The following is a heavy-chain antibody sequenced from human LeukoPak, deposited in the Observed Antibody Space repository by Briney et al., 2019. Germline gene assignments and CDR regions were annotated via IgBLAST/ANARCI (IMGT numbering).Heavy chain of an antibody. Sequence: PGGSLRPSCAASGFTFSSYIMNWVRQAPGKGLEWVSSISSSSSYIYYADSVKGRFTISRDNAKNSLYLQMNSLRAEDTAVYYCARQASSSGYDNFDCWGQGTLVTVSS. D-gene: IGHD3-22*01. CDR1: GFTFSSYI. J-gene: IGHJ4*02. CDR3: ARQASSSGYDNFDC. V-gene: IGHV3-21*01. CDR2: ISSSSSYI.